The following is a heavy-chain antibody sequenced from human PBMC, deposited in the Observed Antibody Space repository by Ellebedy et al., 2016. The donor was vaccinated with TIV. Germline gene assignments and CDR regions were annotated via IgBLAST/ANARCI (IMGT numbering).Heavy chain of an antibody. CDR1: GFTFSSYG. J-gene: IGHJ4*02. CDR3: AKDRYYGSGSNSFDVVVGIFDY. CDR2: ISYDGSNK. D-gene: IGHD3-10*01. Sequence: GESLKISCAASGFTFSSYGMHWVRQAPGKGLEWVAVISYDGSNKYYADSVKGRFTISRDNSKNTLYLQMNSLRAEDTAVYYCAKDRYYGSGSNSFDVVVGIFDYWGQGTLVTVSS. V-gene: IGHV3-30*18.